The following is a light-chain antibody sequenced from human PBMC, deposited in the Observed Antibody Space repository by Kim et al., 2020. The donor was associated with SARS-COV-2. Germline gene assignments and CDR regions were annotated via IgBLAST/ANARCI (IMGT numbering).Light chain of an antibody. CDR2: ATS. J-gene: IGKJ5*01. V-gene: IGKV3-15*01. CDR3: QQYNKWPLT. Sequence: EIVMTQSPATLSVSPGESATLSCRASQGVGSSLAWFQQKPGQAPRLLIYATSTRATGIPARFSGSGSGTEFTLTISSLPSEDFAVYYCQQYNKWPLTFGQGTRLEIK. CDR1: QGVGSS.